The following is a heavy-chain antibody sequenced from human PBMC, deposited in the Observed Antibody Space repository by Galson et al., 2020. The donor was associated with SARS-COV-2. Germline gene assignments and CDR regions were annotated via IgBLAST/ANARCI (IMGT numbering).Heavy chain of an antibody. Sequence: SETLSLTCTVSGGSLINYYWAWLRQPPGKGLEWVGNIYYNGNTNYNPSLKSRVTISVDSAQNQFSLKLYSVTAADTAVYYCARDRGMGSTGYHVYWGRGTLVTVSS. CDR2: IYYNGNT. CDR1: GGSLINYY. D-gene: IGHD3-22*01. CDR3: ARDRGMGSTGYHVY. V-gene: IGHV4-59*01. J-gene: IGHJ4*02.